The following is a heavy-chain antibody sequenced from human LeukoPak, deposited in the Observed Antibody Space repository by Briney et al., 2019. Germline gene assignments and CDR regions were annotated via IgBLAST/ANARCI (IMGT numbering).Heavy chain of an antibody. CDR2: IYTSGGT. V-gene: IGHV4-61*02. CDR1: GDSISSGSFY. J-gene: IGHJ4*02. D-gene: IGHD6-13*01. Sequence: SETLSLTCTVSGDSISSGSFYWSWIRQSAGKGLEWIGRIYTSGGTDYSPSLKSRVTISMDTSKNQFSLKLSSVTAADTAVYYCARHYLSSSWSFYFDYWGQGTLVTVSS. CDR3: ARHYLSSSWSFYFDY.